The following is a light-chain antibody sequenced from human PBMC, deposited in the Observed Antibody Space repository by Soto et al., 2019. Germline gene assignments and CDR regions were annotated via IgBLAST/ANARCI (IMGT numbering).Light chain of an antibody. CDR1: SSDVGGYNY. CDR3: SSYAGSNNVV. V-gene: IGLV2-8*01. Sequence: QSVLTQPPSASGSPGQSVTISCTGTSSDVGGYNYVSWYQQHPGKAPKVMIYEVSNRPSGVPDRFSGSKSGNTASLTVSGLQAEDEADYYCSSYAGSNNVVFGGGTKVTVL. CDR2: EVS. J-gene: IGLJ2*01.